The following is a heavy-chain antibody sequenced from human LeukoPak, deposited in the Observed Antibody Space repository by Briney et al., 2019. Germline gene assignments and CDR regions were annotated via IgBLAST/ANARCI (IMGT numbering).Heavy chain of an antibody. J-gene: IGHJ6*02. V-gene: IGHV4-59*01. CDR1: GGSISSYY. CDR2: IYYSGST. Sequence: SETLSLTCTVSGGSISSYYWSWIRQPPGKGLEWIGYIYYSGSTNYNPSLKSRVTISVDTSKNQFSLKLSSVTAADTAVYYCARALGYCSSTSCSQFSDYYYYYGMDVWGQGTTVIVSS. D-gene: IGHD2-2*01. CDR3: ARALGYCSSTSCSQFSDYYYYYGMDV.